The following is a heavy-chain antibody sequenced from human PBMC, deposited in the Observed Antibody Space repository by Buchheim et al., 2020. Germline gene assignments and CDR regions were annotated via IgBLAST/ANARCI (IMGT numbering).Heavy chain of an antibody. CDR3: AKGVGATSSYGMDV. Sequence: EVQLLESGGGLVQPGGSLRLSCAASRFTFSSYAMTWVRQAPGKGLEWVSTISGRGNSKYYTDSVKGRFTISRDNSKNTLYLQMNSLRAEDTAVYYCAKGVGATSSYGMDVWGQGTT. CDR1: RFTFSSYA. V-gene: IGHV3-23*01. CDR2: ISGRGNSK. D-gene: IGHD1-26*01. J-gene: IGHJ6*02.